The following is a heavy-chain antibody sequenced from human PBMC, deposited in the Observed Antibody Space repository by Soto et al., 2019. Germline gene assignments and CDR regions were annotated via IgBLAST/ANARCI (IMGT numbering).Heavy chain of an antibody. CDR1: GFTFSVYG. Sequence: EVRLLESGGGLVQPGGSLRLSCAASGFTFSVYGMSWVRQAPGKGLEWVSGISGSGDSTHYADSVKGRFTVSRDNSKSMLYLQTNSLRAEDTAIYYCAKALDGGFTYWGQGTLVTVSS. CDR3: AKALDGGFTY. V-gene: IGHV3-23*01. J-gene: IGHJ4*02. CDR2: ISGSGDST. D-gene: IGHD2-15*01.